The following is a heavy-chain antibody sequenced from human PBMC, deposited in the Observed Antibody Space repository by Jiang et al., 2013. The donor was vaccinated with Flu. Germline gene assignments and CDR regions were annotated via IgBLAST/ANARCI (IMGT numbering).Heavy chain of an antibody. CDR2: VYSSGST. CDR3: AREPSYESRGFLPSYESSGFLSHPFDI. V-gene: IGHV4-59*01. Sequence: TLSLTCTVSGGSMSAYYWSWVRQSPGKGLEWIGYVYSSGSTNYNPSLKSRVTISLDMSKTQFSLRLSSVTAADTAVYYCAREPSYESRGFLPSYESSGFLSHPFDIWGQGTMVTVSS. D-gene: IGHD3-22*01. J-gene: IGHJ3*02. CDR1: GGSMSAYY.